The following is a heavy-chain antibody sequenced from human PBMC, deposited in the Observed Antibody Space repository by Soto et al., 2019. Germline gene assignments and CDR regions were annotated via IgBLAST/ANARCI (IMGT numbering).Heavy chain of an antibody. CDR1: GYTFTSYG. CDR2: ISAYNGNT. J-gene: IGHJ5*02. CDR3: ARERGVYSSSWYQTNWFDP. D-gene: IGHD6-13*01. Sequence: QVQLVQSGAEVKKPGASVKVSCKASGYTFTSYGISWVRQAPGQGLEWMGWISAYNGNTNYAQKLQGRVTMTSDTSTSTAYMELRSLRSDDTAVYYCARERGVYSSSWYQTNWFDPWGQGTLVTVSS. V-gene: IGHV1-18*01.